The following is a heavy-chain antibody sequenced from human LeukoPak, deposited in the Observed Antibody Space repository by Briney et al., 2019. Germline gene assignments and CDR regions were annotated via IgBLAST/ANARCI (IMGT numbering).Heavy chain of an antibody. CDR3: ARGLTPPPYYDFWSGYYRSWFDP. V-gene: IGHV1-3*01. D-gene: IGHD3-3*01. J-gene: IGHJ5*02. CDR1: GYTFTSYA. Sequence: ASVKVSCKASGYTFTSYAMHWVRQAPGQRLEWMGWINAGNGNTKYSQKFQGRVTITRDTSASTAYMELSSLRSEDTAVYYCARGLTPPPYYDFWSGYYRSWFDPWGQETLVTVSS. CDR2: INAGNGNT.